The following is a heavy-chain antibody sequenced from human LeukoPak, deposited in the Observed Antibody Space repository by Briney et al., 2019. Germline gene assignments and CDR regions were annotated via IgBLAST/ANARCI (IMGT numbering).Heavy chain of an antibody. J-gene: IGHJ4*02. Sequence: SVKVSCKASGGTFSSYAISWVRQAPGQGLEWMGGIVPIFGTANYAQKFQGRVTITADESTSTAYMELSSLRSEDTAVYYCARDLSDYDSRSFDYWGQGTLVTVSS. CDR3: ARDLSDYDSRSFDY. V-gene: IGHV1-69*13. D-gene: IGHD5-12*01. CDR2: IVPIFGTA. CDR1: GGTFSSYA.